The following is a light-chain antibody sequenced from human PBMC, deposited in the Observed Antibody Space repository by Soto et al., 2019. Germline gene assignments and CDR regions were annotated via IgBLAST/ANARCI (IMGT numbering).Light chain of an antibody. V-gene: IGKV3D-15*01. J-gene: IGKJ4*01. Sequence: EIVLTQSPDTLSVSPGERATLSCRASQSISRTLAWYQQKSGQPPRLVMYAASTRATGFPARFSGSGSGTEFTLTISSLQSEDFAVYYCQQYTDWPLTFGGGTTVEIK. CDR3: QQYTDWPLT. CDR1: QSISRT. CDR2: AAS.